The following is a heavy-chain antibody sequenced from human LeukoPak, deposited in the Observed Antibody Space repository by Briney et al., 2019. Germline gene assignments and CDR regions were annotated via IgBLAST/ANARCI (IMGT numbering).Heavy chain of an antibody. V-gene: IGHV4-34*01. D-gene: IGHD4-23*01. CDR1: GGSFSGYY. Sequence: SETLSLTCAVYGGSFSGYYWSWIRQPPGKGLEWIGEINHSGSTNYNPFLKSRVTISVDTSKNQFSLKLTSVTAAGTAVYYCARGLRGGNSKLQTGDAFDIWGQGTMVTVSS. CDR2: INHSGST. J-gene: IGHJ3*02. CDR3: ARGLRGGNSKLQTGDAFDI.